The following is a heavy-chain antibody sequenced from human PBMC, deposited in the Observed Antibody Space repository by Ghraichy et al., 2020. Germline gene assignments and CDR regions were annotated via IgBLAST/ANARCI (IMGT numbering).Heavy chain of an antibody. CDR3: ARDRSALDSSGWTTFDY. Sequence: SETLSLTCTVSGGSISSYYWSWVRQPAGKGLEWIGRIYTSGSTNYNPSLKSRVTMSVDTSKNQFSLKLRSVTAADTAVYYCARDRSALDSSGWTTFDYWGQGTLVTVSS. J-gene: IGHJ4*02. CDR2: IYTSGST. CDR1: GGSISSYY. D-gene: IGHD6-19*01. V-gene: IGHV4-4*07.